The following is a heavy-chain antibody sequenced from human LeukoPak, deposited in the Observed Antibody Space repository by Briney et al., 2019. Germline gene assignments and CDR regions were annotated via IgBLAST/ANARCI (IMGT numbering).Heavy chain of an antibody. D-gene: IGHD3-10*01. V-gene: IGHV4-38-2*01. CDR1: GYSIRSGYY. J-gene: IGHJ6*04. CDR3: ARASGSYGSGSYYYYGMDV. CDR2: IFHSGST. Sequence: SETLSLTCAVSGYSIRSGYYWGWIRQPPGKGLEWIGSIFHSGSTYYNPSLKSRFNMSVDTSKTQISLKLSSVTAADTAVYYCARASGSYGSGSYYYYGMDVWGKGTTVTVSS.